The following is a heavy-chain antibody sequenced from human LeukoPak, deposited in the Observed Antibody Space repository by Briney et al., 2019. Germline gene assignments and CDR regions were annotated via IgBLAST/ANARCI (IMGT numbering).Heavy chain of an antibody. CDR3: GRGQWTSDY. Sequence: PGGSPRLSCAASGFTFSDYYMSWIRQAPGKGLEWVSYISSSSSYTNNADSVKGRFTISRDNAKKSLYLQMNSLRAEDTAVYYCGRGQWTSDYWGQGTLVTVSS. D-gene: IGHD3/OR15-3a*01. CDR1: GFTFSDYY. CDR2: ISSSSSYT. V-gene: IGHV3-11*05. J-gene: IGHJ4*01.